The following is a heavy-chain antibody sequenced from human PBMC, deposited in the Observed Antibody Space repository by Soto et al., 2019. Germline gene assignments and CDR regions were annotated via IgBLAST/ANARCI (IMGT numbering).Heavy chain of an antibody. Sequence: SETPSLTCGVYGGTFINYYCSCIRQPPGKGLKWIGEINHSGSTNYNPSLESRVSISVDTSKRQFSLKLYSVTAADTAVYYCARGRVLSHHYFGIDVWDQGTTVTVSS. CDR2: INHSGST. J-gene: IGHJ6*02. D-gene: IGHD3-3*01. V-gene: IGHV4-34*01. CDR1: GGTFINYY. CDR3: ARGRVLSHHYFGIDV.